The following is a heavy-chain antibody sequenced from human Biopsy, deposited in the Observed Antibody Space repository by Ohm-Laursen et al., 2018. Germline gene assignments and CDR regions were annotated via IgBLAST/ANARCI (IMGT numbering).Heavy chain of an antibody. V-gene: IGHV1-8*01. J-gene: IGHJ4*02. CDR3: ARGGYDYDY. CDR2: MTPKTGKT. D-gene: IGHD5-12*01. Sequence: AASVKVSCKASGYTFTNYDINWVRQASGQGLEWVGWMTPKTGKTGYTQKLQGRLTMTRDTSTNTAYMELSSLRSEDTAIYYCARGGYDYDYWGQGTLVTVSS. CDR1: GYTFTNYD.